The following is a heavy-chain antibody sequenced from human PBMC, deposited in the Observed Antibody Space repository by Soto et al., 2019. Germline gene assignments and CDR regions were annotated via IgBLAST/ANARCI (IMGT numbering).Heavy chain of an antibody. CDR1: GGTFSSYT. J-gene: IGHJ2*01. V-gene: IGHV1-69*02. D-gene: IGHD4-17*01. CDR2: IIPILGIA. Sequence: QVQLVQSGAEVKKPGSSVKVSCKASGGTFSSYTISWVRQAPGQGLEWMGRIIPILGIANYAQKFQGRVTITADKAQSTAYMELSSRRSEDTAVEYCARLPVTKVTTDWYCDLWGRRTLVTDSS. CDR3: ARLPVTKVTTDWYCDL.